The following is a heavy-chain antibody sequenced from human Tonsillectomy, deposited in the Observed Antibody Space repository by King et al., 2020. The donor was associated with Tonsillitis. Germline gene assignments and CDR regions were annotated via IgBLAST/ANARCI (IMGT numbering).Heavy chain of an antibody. CDR2: XXXSXGSX. V-gene: IGHV3-23*04. J-gene: IGHJ4*02. CDR3: AKEYYDILTGYYARPFDY. Sequence: GQLVQSGGGLVQPGGSLRLSCAASGFTFSNYAMSWVRQAPGKGLEWVSAXXXSXGSXXYAXSVKXRFTISRDNSKNTLYLQXXXXXXXDXAVYYCAKEYYDILTGYYARPFDYWGQGTLVTVTS. D-gene: IGHD3-9*01. CDR1: GFTFSNYA.